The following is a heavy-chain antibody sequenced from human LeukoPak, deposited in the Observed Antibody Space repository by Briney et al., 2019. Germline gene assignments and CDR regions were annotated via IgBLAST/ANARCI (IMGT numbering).Heavy chain of an antibody. CDR1: GGSFSGYY. Sequence: SETLSLTCAVYGGSFSGYYWSWIRQPPGKGLEWIGEINHSGSTNYNPSLKSRVTISVDTSKNQFSLKLSSVTAADTAVYYCARDRKAAALNWFDPWGQGTLVTVSS. V-gene: IGHV4-34*01. CDR2: INHSGST. J-gene: IGHJ5*02. CDR3: ARDRKAAALNWFDP. D-gene: IGHD6-13*01.